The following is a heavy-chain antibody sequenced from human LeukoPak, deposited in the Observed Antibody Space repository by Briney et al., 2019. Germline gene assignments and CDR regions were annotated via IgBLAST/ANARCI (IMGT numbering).Heavy chain of an antibody. V-gene: IGHV3-23*01. CDR1: GFTFSSHA. Sequence: PGGSLRLSCAASGFTFSSHAMRWVRQAPGKGLEWVSCIGGSGKNTFYADAVKGRFTISRDNSKDTLYLQMNSLRAEDTAVYYCAKDLETIIPTMDWGQGTLVTVSS. J-gene: IGHJ4*02. CDR2: IGGSGKNT. CDR3: AKDLETIIPTMD. D-gene: IGHD3-10*01.